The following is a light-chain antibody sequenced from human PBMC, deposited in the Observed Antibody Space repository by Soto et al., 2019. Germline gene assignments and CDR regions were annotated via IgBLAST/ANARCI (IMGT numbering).Light chain of an antibody. CDR2: GAS. V-gene: IGKV3-20*01. CDR1: QSVSSNY. CDR3: QQYGSSGRT. Sequence: EIVFTQSPGTLSLSPGERATLSCRTSQSVSSNYLAWYQQKPGQAPRLLIYGASSRATGIPDRFSGSGSGTDFTLTISRLEPEDFAVYYCQQYGSSGRTFGQGTKV. J-gene: IGKJ1*01.